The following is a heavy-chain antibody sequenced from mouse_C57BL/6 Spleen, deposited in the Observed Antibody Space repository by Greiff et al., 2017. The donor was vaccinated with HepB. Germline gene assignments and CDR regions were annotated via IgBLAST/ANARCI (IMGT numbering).Heavy chain of an antibody. CDR2: ISSGSSTI. J-gene: IGHJ2*01. D-gene: IGHD1-1*01. Sequence: EVQRVESGGGLVKPGGSLKLSCAASGFTFSDYGMHWVRQAPEKGLEWVAYISSGSSTIYYADTVKGRFTISRDNAKNTLFLQMTSLRSEDTAMYYCARSYYGSSLLYYFDYWGQGTTLTVSS. CDR1: GFTFSDYG. CDR3: ARSYYGSSLLYYFDY. V-gene: IGHV5-17*01.